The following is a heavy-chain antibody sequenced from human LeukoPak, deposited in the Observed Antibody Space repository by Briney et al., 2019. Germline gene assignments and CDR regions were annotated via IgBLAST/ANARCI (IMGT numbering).Heavy chain of an antibody. Sequence: SETLSLTCAVYGGSFSGYYWSWIRQPPGKGLEWIGEINHSGSTNYNPSLKSRVTIPVDTSKNQFSLKLSSVTAADTAVYYCARISYWFDPWGQGTLVTVSS. V-gene: IGHV4-34*01. CDR2: INHSGST. J-gene: IGHJ5*02. CDR3: ARISYWFDP. CDR1: GGSFSGYY.